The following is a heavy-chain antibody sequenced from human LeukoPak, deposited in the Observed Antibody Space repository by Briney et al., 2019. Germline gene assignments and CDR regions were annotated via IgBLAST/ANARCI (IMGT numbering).Heavy chain of an antibody. J-gene: IGHJ6*02. CDR3: ARDGNYYDILTGSAYYYGMDV. D-gene: IGHD3-9*01. CDR1: GFTFSSYA. V-gene: IGHV3-30*04. CDR2: ISYDGSNK. Sequence: GGSLRLSCAASGFTFSSYAMHWVRQAPGKGLEWVAVISYDGSNKYYADSVKGRFTISRDNSKNTLYLQMNGLRAEDTAVYYCARDGNYYDILTGSAYYYGMDVWGQGTTVTVSS.